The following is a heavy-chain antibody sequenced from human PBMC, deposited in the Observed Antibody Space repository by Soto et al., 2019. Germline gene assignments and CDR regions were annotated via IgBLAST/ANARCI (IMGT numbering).Heavy chain of an antibody. CDR1: GYSFSSFG. J-gene: IGHJ4*02. CDR3: AGTCRTGGSCYLEY. Sequence: ASVTVSCKASGYSFSSFGISWVRQAPGRGLEWVGWVSVPSGDTSSAQNFQGRVTVTTDTSTTTAYLEVGSLRSDDTAVYYCAGTCRTGGSCYLEYWGEGTLVTVSS. V-gene: IGHV1-18*01. CDR2: VSVPSGDT. D-gene: IGHD2-15*01.